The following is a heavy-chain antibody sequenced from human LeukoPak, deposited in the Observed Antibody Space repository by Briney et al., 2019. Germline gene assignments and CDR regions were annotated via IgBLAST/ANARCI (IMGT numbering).Heavy chain of an antibody. V-gene: IGHV3-64*01. D-gene: IGHD3-9*01. Sequence: GGSLRLSCAASGFAFSSYAFHWVRQAPGKGLEYVSAININGDNKYYANSVKGRFTISRDNSKNTLYLQMGSLTTEDMAVYYCARVPILTGSYYFDYWGQGTLVTVSS. CDR3: ARVPILTGSYYFDY. CDR1: GFAFSSYA. CDR2: ININGDNK. J-gene: IGHJ4*02.